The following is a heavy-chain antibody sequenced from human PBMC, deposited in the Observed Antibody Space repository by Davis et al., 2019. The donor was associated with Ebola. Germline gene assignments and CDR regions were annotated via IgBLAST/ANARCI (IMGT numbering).Heavy chain of an antibody. Sequence: ASVKVSCKASGYTFTSYDINWVRQAPGQGLEWMGWINPHNGNTNYAQNVQGRVTMTTDTSTSTAYMEVGSLRSDDTGVYYCARAQFPTTSDHWGQGTLVTVSS. CDR3: ARAQFPTTSDH. D-gene: IGHD1-1*01. V-gene: IGHV1-18*01. CDR2: INPHNGNT. J-gene: IGHJ4*02. CDR1: GYTFTSYD.